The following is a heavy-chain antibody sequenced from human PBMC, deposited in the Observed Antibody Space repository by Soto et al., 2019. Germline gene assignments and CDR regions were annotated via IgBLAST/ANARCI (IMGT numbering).Heavy chain of an antibody. CDR2: ISSSSSYI. D-gene: IGHD3-22*01. Sequence: PGGSLRLSCTASGFTFSSYSMNWVRQAPGKGLEWVSSISSSSSYIYYADSVKDRFTISRDNAKNSLYLQMNSLRAEDTAVYYCARDPPAPYDSSGYPPPADYWGQGTLVTVSS. V-gene: IGHV3-21*01. J-gene: IGHJ4*02. CDR1: GFTFSSYS. CDR3: ARDPPAPYDSSGYPPPADY.